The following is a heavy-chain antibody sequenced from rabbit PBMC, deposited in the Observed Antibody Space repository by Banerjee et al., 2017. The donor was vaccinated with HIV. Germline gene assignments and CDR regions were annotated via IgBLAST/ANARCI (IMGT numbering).Heavy chain of an antibody. V-gene: IGHV1S43*01. J-gene: IGHJ4*01. Sequence: QEQLVESGGGLVTLGGSLKLSCEASGIDFSSDGINWVRQAPGKGLEWIACIYTSSGSTWYASWVSGRFTISRSTSLNTVDLKLTGLTAADTATYFCARDGYTYGYAGYAYYTWYFNLWGPGTLVTVS. CDR2: IYTSSGST. CDR3: ARDGYTYGYAGYAYYTWYFNL. CDR1: GIDFSSDG. D-gene: IGHD6-1*01.